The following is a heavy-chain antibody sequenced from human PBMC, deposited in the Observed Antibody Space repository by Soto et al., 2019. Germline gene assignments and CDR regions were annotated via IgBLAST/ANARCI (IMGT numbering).Heavy chain of an antibody. CDR2: ISSSGGST. D-gene: IGHD5-12*01. J-gene: IGHJ4*02. V-gene: IGHV3-23*01. CDR1: GFTFSNYA. CDR3: AKEAGRDGYNVDY. Sequence: EVQLLESGGGLVQPGGSLRLSCAASGFTFSNYAMSWVRQAPGKGLEWVSSISSSGGSTYYADSVKGRFTISRDNYKNTLYLQMNSLRAEDTAVYYCAKEAGRDGYNVDYWGQGTLVTVSS.